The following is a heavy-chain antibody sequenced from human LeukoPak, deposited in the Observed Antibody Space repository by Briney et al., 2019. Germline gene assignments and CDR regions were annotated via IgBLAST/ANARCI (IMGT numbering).Heavy chain of an antibody. V-gene: IGHV4-4*02. J-gene: IGHJ4*02. CDR2: IFHSGVT. Sequence: SSETLSLTCTVSGGSISSGHWWSWVRQSPGKGLEWIGEIFHSGVTNYNPSLKSRVTISVDKSKNQFSLKLSSVTAADTAVYYCARVFYGGNSFSFPLDYWGQGTLVTVSS. D-gene: IGHD4-23*01. CDR1: GGSISSGHW. CDR3: ARVFYGGNSFSFPLDY.